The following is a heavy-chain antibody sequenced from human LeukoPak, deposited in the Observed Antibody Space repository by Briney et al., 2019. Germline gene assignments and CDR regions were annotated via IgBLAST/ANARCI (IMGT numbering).Heavy chain of an antibody. D-gene: IGHD3-10*01. CDR1: GFTFSSYA. CDR3: ARAMVRGVKAFDY. Sequence: GGSLRLSCAASGFTFSSYAMSWVRQAPGKGLEWVSAIGTAGDTYYPGSVKGRFTISRENAKNSLYLQMNSLRAGDTAVYYCARAMVRGVKAFDYWGQGTLVTVSS. V-gene: IGHV3-13*01. CDR2: IGTAGDT. J-gene: IGHJ4*02.